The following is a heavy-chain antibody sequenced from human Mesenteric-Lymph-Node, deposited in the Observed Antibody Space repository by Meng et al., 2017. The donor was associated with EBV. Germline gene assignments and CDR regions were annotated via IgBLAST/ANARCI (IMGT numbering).Heavy chain of an antibody. Sequence: QLQESGSGLVKPSQTLSLPCAVSGGSINSGDYDWSWIRQPPGKGLEWIGEINHSGTTNYNPSLESRVTISVDTSKNQLSLKLTSLTAADTAVYYCARLGNGHWGQGTLVTVSS. CDR3: ARLGNGH. CDR1: GGSINSGDYD. V-gene: IGHV4-30-2*01. J-gene: IGHJ4*02. CDR2: INHSGTT.